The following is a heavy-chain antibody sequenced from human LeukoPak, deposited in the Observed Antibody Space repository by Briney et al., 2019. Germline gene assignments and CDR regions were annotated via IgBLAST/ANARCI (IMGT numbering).Heavy chain of an antibody. CDR2: INPNSGGT. J-gene: IGHJ2*01. CDR3: ARDWEGLGEYWCFDL. V-gene: IGHV1-2*02. D-gene: IGHD1-26*01. CDR1: GYTFTGYY. Sequence: ASVKVSCKASGYTFTGYYMYWVRQAPGQGLEWMGWINPNSGGTNYAQKFQGRVTMTRDTSISTAYMELSGLRSDDTAVYYCARDWEGLGEYWCFDLWGRGTLVTVSS.